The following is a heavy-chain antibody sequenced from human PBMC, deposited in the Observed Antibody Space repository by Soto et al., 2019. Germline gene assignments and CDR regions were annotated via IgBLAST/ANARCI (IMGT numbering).Heavy chain of an antibody. J-gene: IGHJ6*02. V-gene: IGHV4-59*01. Sequence: QVQLQESGPGLVKPSETLSLTCTVSGGTISRYYWSWIRQPPGKGLEWIGYMYNTGSTVYNPSFKSRVTISVHTSKHQFCLKLNSVTAADTSVYYCARDLWGYCGTDCYPLDVWGQGTTVTVSS. CDR1: GGTISRYY. CDR2: MYNTGST. D-gene: IGHD2-21*02. CDR3: ARDLWGYCGTDCYPLDV.